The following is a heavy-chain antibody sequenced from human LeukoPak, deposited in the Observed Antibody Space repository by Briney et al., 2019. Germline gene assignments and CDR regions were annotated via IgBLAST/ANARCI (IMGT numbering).Heavy chain of an antibody. J-gene: IGHJ3*02. Sequence: PGGSLRLSCAASGFTVSSNYRTWARQAPGKGLEWVSVIYSGGSTYYADSVKGRFTISRDNSTNTLYLQMNSLRAEDTAVYYCARDRGYAFDIWGQGTMVTVSS. CDR2: IYSGGST. CDR1: GFTVSSNY. V-gene: IGHV3-53*01. CDR3: ARDRGYAFDI.